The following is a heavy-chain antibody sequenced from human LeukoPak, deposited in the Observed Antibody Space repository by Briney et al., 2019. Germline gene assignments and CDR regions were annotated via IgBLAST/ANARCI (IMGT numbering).Heavy chain of an antibody. CDR1: GFTFSDYH. CDR2: ISSSGSTI. J-gene: IGHJ4*02. V-gene: IGHV3-11*01. CDR3: AREKSVGATSYFDY. D-gene: IGHD1-26*01. Sequence: PGGSLRLSCAASGFTFSDYHMSWIRQAPGKGLEWVSYISSSGSTIYYADSVKGRFTISRDNAKNSLYLQMNSLRAEDTAVYYCAREKSVGATSYFDYWGQGTLVTVSS.